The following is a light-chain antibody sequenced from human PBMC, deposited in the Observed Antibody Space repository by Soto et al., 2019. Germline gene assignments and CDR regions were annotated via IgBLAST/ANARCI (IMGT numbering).Light chain of an antibody. J-gene: IGLJ2*01. CDR3: SSYGGSSSLL. V-gene: IGLV2-8*01. CDR1: SSDVGGYNY. CDR2: EVT. Sequence: QSALTQPPAASGSPGQSVTISCTGTSSDVGGYNYVSWYQQHPGKAPKVLIYEVTKRPSGVPDRFSGSRSGNTASLTVSGLQAEDEADYYCSSYGGSSSLLLGGGTKVTVL.